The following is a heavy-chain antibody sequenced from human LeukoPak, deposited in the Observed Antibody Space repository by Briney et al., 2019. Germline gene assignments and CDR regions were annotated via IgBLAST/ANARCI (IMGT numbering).Heavy chain of an antibody. J-gene: IGHJ5*02. CDR1: GFTFSSYW. CDR2: INSDGSST. V-gene: IGHV3-74*01. D-gene: IGHD4-17*01. CDR3: AVYTVTGWFDP. Sequence: GGSLRLSCAASGFTFSSYWMHWVRQAPGKGLVWVSRINSDGSSTSYADSVKGRFTISRDNAKNTLYLQMNSLRAEDTAVYYCAVYTVTGWFDPGGQGTLVTVSS.